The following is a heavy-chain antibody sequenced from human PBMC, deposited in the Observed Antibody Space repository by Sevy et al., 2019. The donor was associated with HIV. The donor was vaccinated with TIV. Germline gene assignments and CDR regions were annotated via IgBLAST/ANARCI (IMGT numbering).Heavy chain of an antibody. V-gene: IGHV7-4-1*02. CDR3: ARDPGLLSYYYDAQYFQH. Sequence: ASVKVSCKASGYTFTHYAVNWVRQATGQGLEWMGWINTDTGNPTYAQGFTGRFVFSLDTSVSTAYLQISSLKAEDTAVYFCARDPGLLSYYYDAQYFQHWGQGTLVTVSS. D-gene: IGHD3-22*01. CDR2: INTDTGNP. CDR1: GYTFTHYA. J-gene: IGHJ1*01.